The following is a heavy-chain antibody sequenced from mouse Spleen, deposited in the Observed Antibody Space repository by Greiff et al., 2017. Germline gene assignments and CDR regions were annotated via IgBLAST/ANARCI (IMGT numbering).Heavy chain of an antibody. J-gene: IGHJ3*01. D-gene: IGHD2-4*01. CDR3: ARDDYDEEFAY. V-gene: IGHV1-80*01. CDR1: GYAFSSYW. CDR2: IYPGDGDT. Sequence: VQLQQSGAELVRPGSSVKISCKASGYAFSSYWMYWVKQRPGQGLEWIGQIYPGDGDTNYNGKFKGKATLTADKSSSTAYMQLSSLTSEDSAVYFCARDDYDEEFAYWGQGTLVTVSA.